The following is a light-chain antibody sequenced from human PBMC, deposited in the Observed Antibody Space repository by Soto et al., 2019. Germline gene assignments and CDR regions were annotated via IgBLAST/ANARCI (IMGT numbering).Light chain of an antibody. CDR1: QSISSY. CDR3: QQRYNRYT. V-gene: IGKV3-11*01. Sequence: EIVLTQSPATLSLSPGERATLSCRASQSISSYLAWFQQKPGQAPRLLIYDASSRATGFPARFSGSGSGTDFTLTISSVESEDSAAYYCQQRYNRYTFGQGTKLEIK. J-gene: IGKJ2*01. CDR2: DAS.